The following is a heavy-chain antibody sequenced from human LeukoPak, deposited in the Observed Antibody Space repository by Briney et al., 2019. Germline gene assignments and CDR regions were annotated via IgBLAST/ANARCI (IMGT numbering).Heavy chain of an antibody. D-gene: IGHD1-26*01. CDR2: INNSGNTI. Sequence: GGSLRLSCAASGFTFSTYEMNWVRQAPGKWLEWVSSINNSGNTIYYADSVKGRFTISRDNSKKSLYLQMNSLRAEDTAVYYCASGAQSDYWGQGTLVTVSS. CDR1: GFTFSTYE. J-gene: IGHJ4*02. V-gene: IGHV3-48*03. CDR3: ASGAQSDY.